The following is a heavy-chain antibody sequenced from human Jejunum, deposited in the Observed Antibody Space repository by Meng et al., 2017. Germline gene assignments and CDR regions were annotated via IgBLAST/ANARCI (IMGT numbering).Heavy chain of an antibody. CDR3: ARADYVRYFDL. V-gene: IGHV4-4*02. J-gene: IGHJ2*01. CDR1: GGSIESNNW. Sequence: QLQLQESGQGLVKPSETLSLTCAVSGGSIESNNWWTWIRQPPGQGLEWIGEVYHSGSTHYNPSLQSRVTISIDNSKNRFSLSLNSVTAADTAIYYCARADYVRYFDLWGRGTLVTVSS. CDR2: VYHSGST. D-gene: IGHD3-10*02.